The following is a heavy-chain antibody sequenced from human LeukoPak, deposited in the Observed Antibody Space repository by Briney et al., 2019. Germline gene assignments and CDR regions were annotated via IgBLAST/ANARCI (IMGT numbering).Heavy chain of an antibody. CDR2: LFYSGST. CDR3: ARGVGRFSSNLDY. V-gene: IGHV4-39*07. J-gene: IGHJ4*02. CDR1: GGSIGATTYL. D-gene: IGHD1-26*01. Sequence: SETLSLTCSVSGGSIGATTYLWGWIRQPPGKGPELIGSLFYSGSTYYSPSLKSRVTISVDTSNNQFSLKLTSVTAADTAVYLCARGVGRFSSNLDYWGRGTLVTVSS.